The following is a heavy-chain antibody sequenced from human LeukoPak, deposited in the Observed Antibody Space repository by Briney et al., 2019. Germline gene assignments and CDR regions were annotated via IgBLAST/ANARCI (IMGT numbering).Heavy chain of an antibody. V-gene: IGHV5-51*01. J-gene: IGHJ5*02. Sequence: GESLKISCKGSGYNFPNYWIGWVRQMPGKGLEWMGIIYPGDSDTRYSPSFQGRVTISADKSISTAYLQWSSLKASDTAMYYCARQNSGWFDPWGQGTPVTVSS. D-gene: IGHD6-25*01. CDR1: GYNFPNYW. CDR2: IYPGDSDT. CDR3: ARQNSGWFDP.